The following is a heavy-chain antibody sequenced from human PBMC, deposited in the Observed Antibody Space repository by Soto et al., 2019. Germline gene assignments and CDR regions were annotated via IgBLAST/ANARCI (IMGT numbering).Heavy chain of an antibody. D-gene: IGHD3-16*01. CDR3: ARLFMRGYYFDY. CDR2: INHSGST. J-gene: IGHJ4*02. CDR1: VVSFSGYY. Sequence: SETLSLTCAFYVVSFSGYYWSCIRQPPGKGLEWIGEINHSGSTNYNPSLKSRVTISVDTSKNQFSLKLSSVTAADTAVYYCARLFMRGYYFDYWGQGTLVTVSS. V-gene: IGHV4-34*01.